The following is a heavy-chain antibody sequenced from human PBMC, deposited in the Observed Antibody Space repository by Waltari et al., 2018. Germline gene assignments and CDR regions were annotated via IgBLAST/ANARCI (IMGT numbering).Heavy chain of an antibody. V-gene: IGHV3-23*01. Sequence: WIHQPPGKGLEGVSGISARDANKWHADSLKGRLNNSRDNSPNTLYLQLERVRAEDTAVYYCARYCTASCYGGLDYWGRGTLVTASS. J-gene: IGHJ4*02. CDR3: ARYCTASCYGGLDY. CDR2: ISARDANK. D-gene: IGHD4-17*01.